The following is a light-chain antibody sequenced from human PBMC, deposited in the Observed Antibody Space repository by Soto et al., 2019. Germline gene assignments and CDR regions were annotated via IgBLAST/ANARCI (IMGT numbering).Light chain of an antibody. CDR3: LQYYSYWT. V-gene: IGKV1-5*01. CDR2: DAS. J-gene: IGKJ1*01. CDR1: QSIGRW. Sequence: DIQMTQSPSTLSASVGDTVTVTCRASQSIGRWLAWYQQKPGKAPKLLIFDASTLENGVPARFSGSRSGPEFSLTISSLQPDDFATYYCLQYYSYWTFGQGTK.